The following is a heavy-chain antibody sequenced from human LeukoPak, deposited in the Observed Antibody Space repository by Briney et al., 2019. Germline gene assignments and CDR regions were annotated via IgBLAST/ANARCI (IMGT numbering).Heavy chain of an antibody. CDR3: ARDVYYGSGSPRLDY. CDR2: IRYDRSNK. V-gene: IGHV3-30*02. CDR1: GFIFNSYG. Sequence: GGSLRLSCAASGFIFNSYGMNWVRQAPGKGLEWVAFIRYDRSNKYYADSVKGRFTISRDNSKNTLYLQMNSLRAEDTAVYYCARDVYYGSGSPRLDYWGQGTLVTVSS. D-gene: IGHD3-10*01. J-gene: IGHJ4*02.